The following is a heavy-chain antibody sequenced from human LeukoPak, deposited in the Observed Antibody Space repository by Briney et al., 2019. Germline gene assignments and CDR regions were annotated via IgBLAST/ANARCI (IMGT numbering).Heavy chain of an antibody. D-gene: IGHD2-2*01. CDR1: GFTFSSYA. CDR2: ISGSGGST. Sequence: GGSLRLSCAASGFTFSSYAMSWVRQAPGKGLEWVSAISGSGGSTYYADSVKGRFTISRDNAKNSVYLQMNSLRAEDTAVYYCARDCSSSNCYADYWGQGTLVTVSS. J-gene: IGHJ4*02. V-gene: IGHV3-23*01. CDR3: ARDCSSSNCYADY.